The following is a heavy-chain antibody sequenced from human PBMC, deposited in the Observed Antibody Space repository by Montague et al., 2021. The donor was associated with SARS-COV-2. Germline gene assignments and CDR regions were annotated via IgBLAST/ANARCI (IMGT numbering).Heavy chain of an antibody. CDR1: GFSLSTTGVG. J-gene: IGHJ5*02. V-gene: IGHV2-5*02. CDR3: AHRRAIYDFWSCYYPGQKYGAFNWFDP. D-gene: IGHD3-3*01. Sequence: PALVKPTQTLTLTCTFSGFSLSTTGVGVGWIRQPPGKALEWLALIYWDDDKRYSPSLRTRLAITKDTSKNQVVLTMTNMDPVDTATYYCAHRRAIYDFWSCYYPGQKYGAFNWFDPWGQGTLVTVSS. CDR2: IYWDDDK.